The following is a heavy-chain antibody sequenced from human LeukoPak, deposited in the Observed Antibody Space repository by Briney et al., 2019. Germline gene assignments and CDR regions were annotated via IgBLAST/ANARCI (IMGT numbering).Heavy chain of an antibody. CDR2: IYYSGST. J-gene: IGHJ4*02. V-gene: IGHV4-61*01. D-gene: IGHD5-24*01. CDR1: GGSFSSGSYY. CDR3: ARVHRKKWLQSNYFDY. Sequence: SETLSLTCTVSGGSFSSGSYYWSWIRQPPGKGLEWIGYIYYSGSTNYNPSLKSRVTISVDTSKNQFSLKLSSVTAADTAVYYCARVHRKKWLQSNYFDYWGQGTLVTVSS.